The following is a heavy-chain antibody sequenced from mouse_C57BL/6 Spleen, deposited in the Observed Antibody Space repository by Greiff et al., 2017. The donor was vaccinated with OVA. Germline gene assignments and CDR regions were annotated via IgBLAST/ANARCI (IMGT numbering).Heavy chain of an antibody. CDR1: GYTFTDYE. CDR2: IDPETGGT. D-gene: IGHD2-4*01. CDR3: TRDYEFFDY. J-gene: IGHJ2*01. Sequence: QVQLKQSGAELVRPGASVTLSCKASGYTFTDYEMHWVKQTPVHGLEWIGAIDPETGGTAYNQKFKGKAILTADKSSSTAYMELRSLTSEDSAVYYCTRDYEFFDYWGQGTTLTVSS. V-gene: IGHV1-15*01.